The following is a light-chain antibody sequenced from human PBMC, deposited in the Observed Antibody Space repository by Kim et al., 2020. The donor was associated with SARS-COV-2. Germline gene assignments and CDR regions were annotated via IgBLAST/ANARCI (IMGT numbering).Light chain of an antibody. V-gene: IGLV2-11*01. Sequence: GQSVTISCTGTSSDVGSYIYVSWYQHHPGKAPKLIIFDVSKRPSGVPDRFSGSKSGNTASLTISGLQAEDEADYYCCSYAGTFTYVFGTGTKSPS. J-gene: IGLJ1*01. CDR1: SSDVGSYIY. CDR3: CSYAGTFTYV. CDR2: DVS.